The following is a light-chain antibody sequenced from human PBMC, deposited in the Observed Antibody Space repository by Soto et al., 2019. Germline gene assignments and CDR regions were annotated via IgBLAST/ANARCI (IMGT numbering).Light chain of an antibody. Sequence: DIVMTQSPDSLAVSLGERATINCKSSQSILNNSKNKSALAWYQQKPGQPPKLLISWASTRESGVPDRFSGSGSGTDFTLTISSLQAEDVAVYYCQQCYTTPYTFGQGTKVEIK. V-gene: IGKV4-1*01. J-gene: IGKJ2*01. CDR3: QQCYTTPYT. CDR1: QSILNNSKNKSA. CDR2: WAS.